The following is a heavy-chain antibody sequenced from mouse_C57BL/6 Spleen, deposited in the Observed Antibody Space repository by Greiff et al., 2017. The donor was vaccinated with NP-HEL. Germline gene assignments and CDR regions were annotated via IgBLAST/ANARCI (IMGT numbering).Heavy chain of an antibody. D-gene: IGHD1-1*01. J-gene: IGHJ1*03. Sequence: VQLQQPGAELVKPGASVKMSCKASGYTFTSYWITWVKQRPGPGLEWIGDIYPGSGSTNYNEKFKSKATLTVDTSSSTAYMQLSSLTSEDSAVYYCASLITTVVASYWYFDVWGTGTTVTVSS. CDR1: GYTFTSYW. V-gene: IGHV1-55*01. CDR3: ASLITTVVASYWYFDV. CDR2: IYPGSGST.